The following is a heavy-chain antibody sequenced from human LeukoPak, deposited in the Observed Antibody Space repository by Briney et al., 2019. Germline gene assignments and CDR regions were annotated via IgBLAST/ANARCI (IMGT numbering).Heavy chain of an antibody. CDR3: ARTYSSSWYDFDY. J-gene: IGHJ4*02. CDR1: GFTFSSHW. CDR2: INTDGSTT. D-gene: IGHD6-13*01. Sequence: GGSLRLSCAASGFTFSSHWMHWARQAPGKGLVWVSRINTDGSTTNYADSVKGRFTISRDNSKNTLYLQMNSLRAEDTAVYYCARTYSSSWYDFDYWGQGTLVTVSS. V-gene: IGHV3-74*01.